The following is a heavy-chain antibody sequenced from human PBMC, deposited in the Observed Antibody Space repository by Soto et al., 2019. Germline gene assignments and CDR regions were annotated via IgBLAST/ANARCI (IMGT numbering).Heavy chain of an antibody. CDR1: GGSISSYY. Sequence: PSETLSLTCTVSGGSISSYYWSWIRQPPGKGLEWIGYIYYSGSTNYNPSLKSRVTISVDTSKNQFSLKLSSVTAADTAVYYCARGVYYPTDWFDPWGQGTLVTVSS. CDR3: ARGVYYPTDWFDP. V-gene: IGHV4-59*01. J-gene: IGHJ5*02. D-gene: IGHD2-8*01. CDR2: IYYSGST.